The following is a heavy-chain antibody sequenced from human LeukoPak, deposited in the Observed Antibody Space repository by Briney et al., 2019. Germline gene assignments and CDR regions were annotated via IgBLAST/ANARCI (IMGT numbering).Heavy chain of an antibody. CDR3: ARDPPFRVGMDV. D-gene: IGHD3-10*01. CDR1: GYTFTGHY. Sequence: ASVKVSCKASGYTFTGHYMHWVRQAPGQGLEWMGIINPSGGSTSYAQKSQGRVTLTRDMSTSTAYMELSSLRFEDTAVYYCARDPPFRVGMDVWGQGTTVTVSS. V-gene: IGHV1-46*01. J-gene: IGHJ6*02. CDR2: INPSGGST.